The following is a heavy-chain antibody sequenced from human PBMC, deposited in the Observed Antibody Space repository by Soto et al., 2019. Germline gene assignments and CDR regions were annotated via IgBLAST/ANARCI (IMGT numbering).Heavy chain of an antibody. J-gene: IGHJ4*02. Sequence: EVQLLESGGGLVQPGGSLRLSCAASGFTFSSYAMNWVRQAPGKGLEWVSSITSGGSTYYADSVKGRFSTSRDNSKNTLYRLENSLRAEDTAVYYCEKYKYYDWGQGTLVTVSS. D-gene: IGHD5-12*01. V-gene: IGHV3-23*01. CDR1: GFTFSSYA. CDR3: EKYKYYD. CDR2: ITSGGST.